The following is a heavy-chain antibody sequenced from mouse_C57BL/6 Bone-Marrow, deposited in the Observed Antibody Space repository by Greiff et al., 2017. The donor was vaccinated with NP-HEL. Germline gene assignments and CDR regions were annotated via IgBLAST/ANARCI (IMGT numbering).Heavy chain of an antibody. Sequence: EVKLMESGEGLVKPGGSLKLSCAASGFTFSSYAMSRVRQTPEKRLEWVAYISSGGDYIYYADTVKGRFTISRDNARNTLYLQMSSLKSEDTAMYYCTRVNPYYFDYWGQGTTLTVSS. CDR2: ISSGGDYI. CDR1: GFTFSSYA. V-gene: IGHV5-9-1*02. J-gene: IGHJ2*01. CDR3: TRVNPYYFDY.